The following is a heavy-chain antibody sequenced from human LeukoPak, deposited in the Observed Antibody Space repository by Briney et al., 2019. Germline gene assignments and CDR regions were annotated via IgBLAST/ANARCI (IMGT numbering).Heavy chain of an antibody. D-gene: IGHD1-26*01. CDR3: ARVRTGSYYIDY. Sequence: SETLSLTCTVSGGSVSSNSYYWSWIRQPPGKGLECIGYLFYSGSTNYNPSLTRRVTISVDTSKDQFSLKLNSVTAADTAVYYCARVRTGSYYIDYWGQGTLVTVSS. CDR1: GGSVSSNSYY. J-gene: IGHJ4*02. V-gene: IGHV4-61*01. CDR2: LFYSGST.